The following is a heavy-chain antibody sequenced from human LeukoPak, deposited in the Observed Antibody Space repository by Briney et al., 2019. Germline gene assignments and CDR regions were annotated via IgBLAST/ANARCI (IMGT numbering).Heavy chain of an antibody. CDR2: INPGESNI. J-gene: IGHJ4*02. Sequence: GESLKISCKGSGYSFPTYWMGWVRQMPGKGLEWMGLINPGESNIRYRPSFQGQVTISADKSINTAYLQWSSLKASDSAMYYCASSIGLYGTSGYDHWGQGTLVTVSS. CDR3: ASSIGLYGTSGYDH. D-gene: IGHD6-6*01. V-gene: IGHV5-51*01. CDR1: GYSFPTYW.